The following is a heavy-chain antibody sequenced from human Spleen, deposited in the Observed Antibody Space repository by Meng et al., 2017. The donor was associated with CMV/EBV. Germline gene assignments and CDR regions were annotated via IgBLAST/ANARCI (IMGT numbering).Heavy chain of an antibody. CDR3: AKEGEDCSGGSCYGA. CDR2: IWYDGSNK. D-gene: IGHD2-15*01. CDR1: GFIFSIYG. J-gene: IGHJ5*02. Sequence: GESLKISCAASGFIFSIYGMHWVRQAPGKGLEWVALIWYDGSNKYYADSVKGRFTISRDNSKNTLYLQMNSLRAEDTAVYYCAKEGEDCSGGSCYGAWGQGTLVTVSS. V-gene: IGHV3-33*06.